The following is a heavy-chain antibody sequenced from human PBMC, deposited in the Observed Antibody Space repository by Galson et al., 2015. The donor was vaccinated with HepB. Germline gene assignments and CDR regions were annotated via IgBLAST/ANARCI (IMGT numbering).Heavy chain of an antibody. V-gene: IGHV3-69-1*01. CDR2: IPSSGTV. J-gene: IGHJ6*03. CDR3: ARDLFAVSPPPTNYMDV. Sequence: SLRLSCAASGFFFSDYNMNWVRQAPGKGLEWVSSIPSSGTVYYADSLKGRSTISRDNAKNSLDLQVNSLRTEDTAVYYCARDLFAVSPPPTNYMDVWGTGTTVTVSS. D-gene: IGHD3-3*01. CDR1: GFFFSDYN.